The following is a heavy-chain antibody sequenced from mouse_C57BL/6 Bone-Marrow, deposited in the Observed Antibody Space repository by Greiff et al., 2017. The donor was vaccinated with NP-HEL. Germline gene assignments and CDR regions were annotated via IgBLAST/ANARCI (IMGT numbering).Heavy chain of an antibody. V-gene: IGHV5-4*01. CDR2: ISDGGSYT. CDR3: ARDGVTTMDY. CDR1: GFTFSSYA. D-gene: IGHD2-2*01. J-gene: IGHJ4*01. Sequence: EVKLMESGGGLVKPGGSLKLSCAASGFTFSSYAMSWVRQTPEKRLEWVATISDGGSYTYYPDNVKGRFTISRDNAKNNLYLQMSHLKSEDTAMYYCARDGVTTMDYWGQGTSVTVSS.